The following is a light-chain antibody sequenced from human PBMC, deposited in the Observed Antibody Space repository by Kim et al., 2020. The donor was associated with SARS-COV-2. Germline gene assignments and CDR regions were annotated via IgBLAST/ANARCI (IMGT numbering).Light chain of an antibody. CDR2: EVN. V-gene: IGLV2-23*02. J-gene: IGLJ1*01. CDR3: CSYAGSSTYV. Sequence: LTQPASVSGSPGQSITISCTGTSSDVGSANLVSWYQQHPGKAPKVMIYEVNKRPSGVSDRFSGSKSGNTASLTISGLQAEDEADYYCCSYAGSSTYVFGTGTKVTVL. CDR1: SSDVGSANL.